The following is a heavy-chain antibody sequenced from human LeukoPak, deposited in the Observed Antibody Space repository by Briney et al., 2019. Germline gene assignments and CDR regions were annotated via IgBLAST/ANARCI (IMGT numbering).Heavy chain of an antibody. CDR3: ARVRYSSSWAWEFDY. CDR1: GFTFSDYY. D-gene: IGHD6-13*01. Sequence: PGGSLRLFCAASGFTFSDYYMSWIRQAPGKGLEWVSYISSSSSYTNYADSVKGRFTISRDNAKNSLYLQMNSLRAEDTAVYYCARVRYSSSWAWEFDYWGQGTLVTVSS. CDR2: ISSSSSYT. V-gene: IGHV3-11*06. J-gene: IGHJ4*02.